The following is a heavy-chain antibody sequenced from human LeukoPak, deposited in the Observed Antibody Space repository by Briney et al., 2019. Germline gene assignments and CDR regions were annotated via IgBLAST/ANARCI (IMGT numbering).Heavy chain of an antibody. CDR2: INHSGST. CDR3: ARGLPVPDRYSGSYLYYYYYYGMDV. V-gene: IGHV4-34*01. Sequence: SETLSLTCAVYGGSFSGYYWSWIRQPPGKGLEWIGEINHSGSTNYNPSLKSRVTISVNTFKNQFSLKLSSVTAADTAVYYCARGLPVPDRYSGSYLYYYYYYGMDVWGQGTTVTVSS. D-gene: IGHD1-26*01. CDR1: GGSFSGYY. J-gene: IGHJ6*02.